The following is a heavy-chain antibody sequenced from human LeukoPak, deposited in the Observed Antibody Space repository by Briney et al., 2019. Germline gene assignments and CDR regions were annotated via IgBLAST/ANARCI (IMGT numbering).Heavy chain of an antibody. CDR3: ATDFYDST. CDR1: GFTFSNAW. V-gene: IGHV3-15*07. J-gene: IGHJ5*02. D-gene: IGHD3-22*01. CDR2: IRSNPDGGTI. Sequence: GGSLRLSCATSGFTFSNAWMNWVRQAPGKGLEWVGRIRSNPDGGTIDYAAPVKGRFTLSRDDSKTTLYLQMNGLQTEDTAVYYCATDFYDSTWGQGTLVTVSS.